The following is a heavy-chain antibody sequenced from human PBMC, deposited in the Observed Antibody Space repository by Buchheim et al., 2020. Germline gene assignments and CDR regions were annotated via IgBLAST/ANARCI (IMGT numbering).Heavy chain of an antibody. D-gene: IGHD3-3*01. CDR3: ARALEYDFWSGYYKTLFDY. V-gene: IGHV4-39*01. CDR1: GGSISSSSYY. J-gene: IGHJ4*02. Sequence: QLQLQESGPGLVKPSETLSLTCTVSGGSISSSSYYWGWIRQPPGKGLEWIGSIYYSGSTYYNPSPNSRVTISVDTSKNQFSLKLSSVTAADTAVYYCARALEYDFWSGYYKTLFDYWGQGTL. CDR2: IYYSGST.